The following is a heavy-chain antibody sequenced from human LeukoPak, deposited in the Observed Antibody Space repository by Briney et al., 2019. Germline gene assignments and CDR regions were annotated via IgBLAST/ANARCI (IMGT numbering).Heavy chain of an antibody. D-gene: IGHD6-13*01. CDR2: TYYRSKWYN. Sequence: SQTLSLTCAISGDSVSSNSAAWNWIRQSPSRGLEWLGRTYYRSKWYNDYAVSVKSRITINPDTSKNQFSLQLNSVTPEDTAVHYCARALAKLQLPLDAFDIWGQGTMVTVSS. CDR3: ARALAKLQLPLDAFDI. V-gene: IGHV6-1*01. CDR1: GDSVSSNSAA. J-gene: IGHJ3*02.